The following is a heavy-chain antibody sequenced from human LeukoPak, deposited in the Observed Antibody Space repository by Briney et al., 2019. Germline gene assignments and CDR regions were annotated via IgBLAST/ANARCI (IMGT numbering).Heavy chain of an antibody. CDR2: IYTSGST. Sequence: ASETLSLTCTVSGGSISSGSYYWSWIRHPAGKGLEWIGRIYTSGSTNYNPSLNSRVTISVDTSKNQFSLKLSSVTAADTAVYYCASTDTNGGAFDIWGQGTMVTVSS. D-gene: IGHD2-8*01. V-gene: IGHV4-61*02. J-gene: IGHJ3*02. CDR1: GGSISSGSYY. CDR3: ASTDTNGGAFDI.